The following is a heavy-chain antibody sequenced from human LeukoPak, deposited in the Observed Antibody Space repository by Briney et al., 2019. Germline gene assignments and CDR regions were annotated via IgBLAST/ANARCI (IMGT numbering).Heavy chain of an antibody. V-gene: IGHV1-69*05. CDR1: GYTFTSYD. D-gene: IGHD3-22*01. CDR2: IIPIFGTA. Sequence: ASVKVSCKASGYTFTSYDINWVRQAPGQGLEWMGRIIPIFGTANYAQKFQGRVTITTDESTSTAYMELSSLRSEDTAVYYCASVSDSSGYYYLDAFDIWGQGTMVTVSS. CDR3: ASVSDSSGYYYLDAFDI. J-gene: IGHJ3*02.